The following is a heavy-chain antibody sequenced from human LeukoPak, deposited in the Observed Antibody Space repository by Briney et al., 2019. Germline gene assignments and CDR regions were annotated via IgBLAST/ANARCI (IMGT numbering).Heavy chain of an antibody. V-gene: IGHV4-34*01. Sequence: SETLSLTCAVYGGSFSGYYWSWIRQPPGKGLEWIGSIYYSGSTYYNPSLKSRVTISVDTSKNQFSLKLSSVTAADTAVYYCARRGSSWYWFDPWGQGTLVTVSS. CDR3: ARRGSSWYWFDP. CDR1: GGSFSGYY. J-gene: IGHJ5*02. D-gene: IGHD6-13*01. CDR2: IYYSGST.